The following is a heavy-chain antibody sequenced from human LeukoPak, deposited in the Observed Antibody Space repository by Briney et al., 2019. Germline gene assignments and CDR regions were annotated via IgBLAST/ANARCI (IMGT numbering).Heavy chain of an antibody. CDR1: GFTFSSYW. CDR2: INSDGSSI. CDR3: AREGRVSVYDFDC. V-gene: IGHV3-74*03. D-gene: IGHD5/OR15-5a*01. J-gene: IGHJ4*02. Sequence: GSLRLSCAASGFTFSSYWMHWVRQAPGKGLVWVSRINSDGSSITYADSVKGRFAISRDNAKNTLYLQMNSLRVEDTAVYYCAREGRVSVYDFDCWGQGTLVTVSS.